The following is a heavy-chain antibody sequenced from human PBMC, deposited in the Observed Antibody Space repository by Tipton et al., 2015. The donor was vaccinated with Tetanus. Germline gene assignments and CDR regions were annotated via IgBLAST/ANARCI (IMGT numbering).Heavy chain of an antibody. D-gene: IGHD2-15*01. CDR1: GFMFSTAV. CDR3: AREADCSGGSCFSGDFDN. CDR2: VSSDGSHG. V-gene: IGHV3-30*04. Sequence: SLRLSCAAPGFMFSTAVVHWVRQAPGEGLEWVAVVSSDGSHGQYADSVKGRFTISRDNSKNTLYLQMNSLRAEDTAVYYCAREADCSGGSCFSGDFDNWGQGTQVTVSS. J-gene: IGHJ4*02.